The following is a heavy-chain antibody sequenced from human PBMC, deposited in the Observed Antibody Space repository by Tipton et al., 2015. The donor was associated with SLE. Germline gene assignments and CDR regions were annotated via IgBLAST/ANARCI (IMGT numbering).Heavy chain of an antibody. CDR1: GGSFSDYF. V-gene: IGHV4-34*01. Sequence: TLSLTCTVFGGSFSDYFWNGIRQPPGKGLGWIGEINPSGRTSYNPSPESRVSISVDTSKNQFSLKLSSVTAAATAVYYCTRGPDRVKTGYWGQGALVTVS. J-gene: IGHJ4*02. D-gene: IGHD1-14*01. CDR3: TRGPDRVKTGY. CDR2: INPSGRT.